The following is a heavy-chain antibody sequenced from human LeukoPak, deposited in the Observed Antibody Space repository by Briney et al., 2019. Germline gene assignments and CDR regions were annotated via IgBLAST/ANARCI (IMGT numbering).Heavy chain of an antibody. CDR3: AKHATVTTNHFDY. Sequence: PGGSLRLSCAASGFTFSSYAMSWVRQAPGKGLEWVSAISGSGGSTYYADSVKGRFTISRDNSKNTLHLQLNSLRAEDTAVYYCAKHATVTTNHFDYWGQGTLVTVSS. CDR1: GFTFSSYA. V-gene: IGHV3-23*01. D-gene: IGHD4-17*01. CDR2: ISGSGGST. J-gene: IGHJ4*02.